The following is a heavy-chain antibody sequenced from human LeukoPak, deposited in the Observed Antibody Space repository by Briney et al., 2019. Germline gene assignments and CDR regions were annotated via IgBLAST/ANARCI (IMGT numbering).Heavy chain of an antibody. J-gene: IGHJ4*02. CDR1: GFTFDDYA. D-gene: IGHD6-13*01. CDR2: ISWNSDSI. CDR3: AKGAGIAAADLDY. V-gene: IGHV3-9*01. Sequence: GRSLRLSCAASGFTFDDYAMHWVRQAPGKGLEWVSGISWNSDSIGYADSVKGRFTISRDNAKNSLYLQMNSLRAEDTALYYCAKGAGIAAADLDYWGQGTLVTVSS.